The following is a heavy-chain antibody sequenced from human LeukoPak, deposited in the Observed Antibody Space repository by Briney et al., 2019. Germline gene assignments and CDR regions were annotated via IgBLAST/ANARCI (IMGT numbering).Heavy chain of an antibody. Sequence: PGGSLRLSCAASGFTLRKYAMTWVRQAPGKGLEWVSSIGGSGVYTFYADSVKGRFTISRDISKNTLSLQMNTLRAEDTAIYYCVKGGIVRFGLVPDWFDPWGQGTLVSVSS. CDR2: IGGSGVYT. CDR3: VKGGIVRFGLVPDWFDP. D-gene: IGHD3/OR15-3a*01. J-gene: IGHJ5*02. CDR1: GFTLRKYA. V-gene: IGHV3-23*01.